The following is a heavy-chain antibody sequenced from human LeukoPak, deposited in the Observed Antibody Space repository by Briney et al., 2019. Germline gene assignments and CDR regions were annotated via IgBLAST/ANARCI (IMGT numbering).Heavy chain of an antibody. V-gene: IGHV3-23*01. CDR3: ARDFSGASRIDY. Sequence: GGSLRLSCAASGXTFSSYAVSWVRQAPGKGLESVSAISGSGGSTYYADSVKGRFTISRDNSKNTLYLQMNSLRADDTALYYCARDFSGASRIDYWGQGTLVTVSS. CDR2: ISGSGGST. CDR1: GXTFSSYA. J-gene: IGHJ4*02. D-gene: IGHD1-26*01.